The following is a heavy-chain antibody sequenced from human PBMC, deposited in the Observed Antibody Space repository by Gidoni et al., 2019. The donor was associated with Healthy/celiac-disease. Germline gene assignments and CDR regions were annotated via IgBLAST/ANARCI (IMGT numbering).Heavy chain of an antibody. J-gene: IGHJ4*02. CDR3: AKDRLGYCSGGSCYSDY. V-gene: IGHV3-23*01. D-gene: IGHD2-15*01. CDR1: GFTFRSYA. CDR2: ISGSGGST. Sequence: EVQLLESGGGLVQPGGSLRLSCAASGFTFRSYAMSWVRQAPGQGLEWVSAISGSGGSTYYADSVKGRFTISRDNSKNTLYLKMNSLRAEDTAVYYCAKDRLGYCSGGSCYSDYWGQGTLVTVSS.